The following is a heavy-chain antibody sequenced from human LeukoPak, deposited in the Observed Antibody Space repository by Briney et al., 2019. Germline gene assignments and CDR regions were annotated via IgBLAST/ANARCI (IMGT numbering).Heavy chain of an antibody. CDR1: GFSLNTRGVG. CDR3: SHRKNYYDSSVFDN. Sequence: SGPTLVNPTQTLTLTCTFSGFSLNTRGVGVGWIRQPPGRALEWLALIYWDDDRRYSPSLKSRLTITKDTSRNQVVLTMTNMDPVETATYFCSHRKNYYDSSVFDNWGQGTLVTVSS. CDR2: IYWDDDR. D-gene: IGHD3-22*01. V-gene: IGHV2-5*02. J-gene: IGHJ4*02.